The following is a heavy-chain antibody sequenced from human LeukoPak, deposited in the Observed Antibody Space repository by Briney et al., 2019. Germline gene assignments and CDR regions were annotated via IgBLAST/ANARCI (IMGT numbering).Heavy chain of an antibody. Sequence: GGSLRLSCAASGFTISTYWMSWVRQAPGKGLEWVANTNQEGSEKYYVDSVKGRFTISKDDAKNSLYLQMNSLRAGDTAVYYCARDPKWLDYWGQGTQVTVSS. CDR2: TNQEGSEK. J-gene: IGHJ4*02. CDR3: ARDPKWLDY. D-gene: IGHD5-12*01. CDR1: GFTISTYW. V-gene: IGHV3-7*01.